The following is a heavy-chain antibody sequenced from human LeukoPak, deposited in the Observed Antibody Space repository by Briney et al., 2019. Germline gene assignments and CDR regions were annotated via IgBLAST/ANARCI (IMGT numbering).Heavy chain of an antibody. J-gene: IGHJ4*02. D-gene: IGHD3-10*01. CDR3: ARGNPRITTNFDY. V-gene: IGHV4-34*01. CDR1: GGSISSYY. CDR2: INHSGST. Sequence: SETLSLTCTVSGGSISSYYWSWIRQAPGKGLEWIGEINHSGSTNYNPSLKSRVTISVDTSKNQFPLKLSSVTAADTAVYYCARGNPRITTNFDYWGQGTLVTVSS.